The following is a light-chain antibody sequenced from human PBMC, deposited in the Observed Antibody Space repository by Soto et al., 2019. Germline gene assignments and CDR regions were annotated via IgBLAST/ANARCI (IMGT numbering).Light chain of an antibody. V-gene: IGKV3-20*01. CDR2: GAS. CDR3: QQYGSSLGGT. Sequence: EIVLTQSPGTLSLSPGERATLSCRASQSVSSSYLAWYQQKPGQAPKILIYGASSRATGIPDRFSGSGSGKYFPLTISRLEPEDFAAYYCQQYGSSLGGTFGGGTKVEIK. J-gene: IGKJ4*01. CDR1: QSVSSSY.